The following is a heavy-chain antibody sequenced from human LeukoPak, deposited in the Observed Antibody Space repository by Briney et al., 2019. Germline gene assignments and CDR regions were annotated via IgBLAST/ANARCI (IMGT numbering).Heavy chain of an antibody. D-gene: IGHD3-9*01. Sequence: GASLRLSCVASGFTFSDYAVHWVRQAPGRGLECVAVVSYDGSNKNHAASGKGRFTISRDNSKNTLYLQMNSLRVEDTAVYYCARETGYRFDYWGRGTLVSVSS. J-gene: IGHJ4*02. CDR1: GFTFSDYA. CDR2: VSYDGSNK. V-gene: IGHV3-30-3*01. CDR3: ARETGYRFDY.